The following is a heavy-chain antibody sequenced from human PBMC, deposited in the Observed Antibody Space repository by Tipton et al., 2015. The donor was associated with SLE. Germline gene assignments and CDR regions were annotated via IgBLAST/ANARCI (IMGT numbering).Heavy chain of an antibody. CDR3: ASYGDYWYFDL. D-gene: IGHD4-17*01. Sequence: SLRLSCAASGFTFSSYAMNWVRQAPGKGLEWVSSISSSSSYIYYADSVKGRFTISRDNAKNSLYLQMNSLRAEDTAVYYCASYGDYWYFDLWGRGTPVTVSS. J-gene: IGHJ2*01. CDR1: GFTFSSYA. V-gene: IGHV3-21*01. CDR2: ISSSSSYI.